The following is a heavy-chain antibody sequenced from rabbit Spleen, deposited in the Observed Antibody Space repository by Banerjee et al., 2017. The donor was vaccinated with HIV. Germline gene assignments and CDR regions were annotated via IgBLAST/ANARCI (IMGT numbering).Heavy chain of an antibody. Sequence: QSLEESGGDLVEPGASLTLTCIASGVSFSGNSYMCWVRQAPGKGLEWIACIDTGSSGFTYFATWAKGRFTISKTSSTTVTLQMTRLTAADTATYFCARDTASSFSSYGMDLWGQGTLVTVS. J-gene: IGHJ6*01. CDR1: GVSFSGNSY. CDR2: IDTGSSGFT. V-gene: IGHV1S40*01. D-gene: IGHD8-1*01. CDR3: ARDTASSFSSYGMDL.